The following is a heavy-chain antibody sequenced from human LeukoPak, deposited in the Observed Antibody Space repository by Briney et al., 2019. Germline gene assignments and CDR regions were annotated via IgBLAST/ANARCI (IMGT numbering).Heavy chain of an antibody. CDR1: GGSTSSYY. J-gene: IGHJ3*02. CDR3: ARSPRGAGNAFDI. Sequence: SETLSLTCTVSGGSTSSYYWSWIQQPPGKGLEWIGYIYYSGSTNYNPSLKSRVTISVDTSKNQFSLKLSSVTAADTAVYYCARSPRGAGNAFDIWGQETMVTVSS. V-gene: IGHV4-59*01. CDR2: IYYSGST. D-gene: IGHD6-19*01.